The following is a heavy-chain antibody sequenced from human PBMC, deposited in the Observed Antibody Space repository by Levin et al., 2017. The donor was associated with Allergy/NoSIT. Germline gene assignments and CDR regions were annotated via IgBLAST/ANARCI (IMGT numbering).Heavy chain of an antibody. Sequence: GESLKISCSASGFTYSNYAIHWVRQAPGKGLEYVSAINGNGDSTYYADSVKGRFTISRDNSKNTVYLQMSSLRADDTAVYYCVKDLRGSGSYSYPQFDYWGQGTLVTVSS. CDR2: INGNGDST. V-gene: IGHV3-64D*06. CDR1: GFTYSNYA. CDR3: VKDLRGSGSYSYPQFDY. J-gene: IGHJ4*02. D-gene: IGHD3-10*01.